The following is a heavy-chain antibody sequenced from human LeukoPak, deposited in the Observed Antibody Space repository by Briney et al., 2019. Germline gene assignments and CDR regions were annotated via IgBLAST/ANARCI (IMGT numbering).Heavy chain of an antibody. CDR1: GFTFNNAW. CDR2: FKSKTDGGTI. J-gene: IGHJ1*01. CDR3: TTSYYDSSGYRH. Sequence: GGSLRLSCAASGFTFNNAWMSWVRQAPGKGLEWVGRFKSKTDGGTIDYAAHVNGRFTISRDDSKNTLYLQMNSLETEDTAVYYCTTSYYDSSGYRHWGQGTLVTVSS. V-gene: IGHV3-15*01. D-gene: IGHD3-22*01.